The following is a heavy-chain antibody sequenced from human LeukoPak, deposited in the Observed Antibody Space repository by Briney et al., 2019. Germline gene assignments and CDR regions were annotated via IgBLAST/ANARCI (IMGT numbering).Heavy chain of an antibody. CDR2: ISRTSTDI. CDR3: AKTLHYGHYGKFDY. Sequence: GGSLRLSCAASGFTFSGYNVNWVRQAPGKGLEWVSSISRTSTDIHYADSVRGRFTISRDNSKNTLYLQMNSLRAEDTAVYYCAKTLHYGHYGKFDYWGQGTLVTVSS. J-gene: IGHJ4*02. CDR1: GFTFSGYN. D-gene: IGHD4-17*01. V-gene: IGHV3-21*04.